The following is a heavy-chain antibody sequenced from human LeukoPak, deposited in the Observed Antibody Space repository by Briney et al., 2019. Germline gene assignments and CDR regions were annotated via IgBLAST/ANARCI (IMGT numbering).Heavy chain of an antibody. Sequence: GGSLRLSCTASGFTFGDYAMSWFRQAPGKGLEWVGFIRSKAYGGTTEYAASVKGRFTISRDDSKSIAYLQMNSLKTEDTAVYYCSRDRNIMIAFGGIIPKDYWGQGTLVTVSS. CDR3: SRDRNIMIAFGGIIPKDY. V-gene: IGHV3-49*03. J-gene: IGHJ4*02. CDR2: IRSKAYGGTT. D-gene: IGHD3-16*02. CDR1: GFTFGDYA.